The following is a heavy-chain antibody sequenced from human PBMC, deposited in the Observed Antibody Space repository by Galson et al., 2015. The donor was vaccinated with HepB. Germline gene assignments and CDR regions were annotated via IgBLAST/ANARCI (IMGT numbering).Heavy chain of an antibody. CDR2: ISSNGGDT. CDR3: VKGTYYGILTGYYHYHGMDV. CDR1: GFIFNNFA. V-gene: IGHV3-64D*06. D-gene: IGHD3-9*01. J-gene: IGHJ6*02. Sequence: SLRLSCAPSGFIFNNFAMHWVRQAPGKGLEYVSAISSNGGDTYYADSVKGRFTISRDNSKNTLYLQMSSLRAEDTAVYYCVKGTYYGILTGYYHYHGMDVWGQGTTVTVSS.